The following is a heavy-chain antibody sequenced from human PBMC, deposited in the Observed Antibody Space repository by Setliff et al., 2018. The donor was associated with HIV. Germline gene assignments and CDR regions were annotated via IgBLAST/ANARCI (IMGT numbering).Heavy chain of an antibody. D-gene: IGHD4-17*01. CDR1: EFSVSDKY. CDR3: TPTDSGGSDY. J-gene: IGHJ4*02. Sequence: GGSLRLSCAASEFSVSDKYMSWVRQAPGKGLEWVGVIRSKAYGGTIEYAASVKGRFAISRDDSKSIAYLQMNSLKNEDTAVYYCTPTDSGGSDYWGQGTLVTVSS. CDR2: IRSKAYGGTI. V-gene: IGHV3-49*04.